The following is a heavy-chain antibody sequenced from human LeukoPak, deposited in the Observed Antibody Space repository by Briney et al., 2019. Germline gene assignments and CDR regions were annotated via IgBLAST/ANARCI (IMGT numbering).Heavy chain of an antibody. V-gene: IGHV4-34*01. CDR1: RGSLTGYY. D-gene: IGHD3-22*01. Sequence: PPQTLSPTCALPRGSLTGYYRSWIRQPPAKGMDWIGEINHSESTNYNSSLNSRVTISVDTCKKQFSLKLSSVTAADTAVYYCARGMMVGLKDVFDIWGQGTMVTVSS. CDR3: ARGMMVGLKDVFDI. J-gene: IGHJ3*02. CDR2: INHSEST.